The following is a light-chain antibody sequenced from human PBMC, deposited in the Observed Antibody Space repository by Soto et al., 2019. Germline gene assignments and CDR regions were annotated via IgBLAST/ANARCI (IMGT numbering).Light chain of an antibody. CDR1: QSVSNNY. CDR2: GAS. Sequence: ELVLTQSPGTLSLSPGESATLSCRASQSVSNNYFAWYQQKPGRAPRLLIYGASIRATDIPDRFSGSGSGTDFTLTISRLEPEDFAVYYCQQYGRSLWTFGQGTKVDIK. CDR3: QQYGRSLWT. V-gene: IGKV3-20*01. J-gene: IGKJ1*01.